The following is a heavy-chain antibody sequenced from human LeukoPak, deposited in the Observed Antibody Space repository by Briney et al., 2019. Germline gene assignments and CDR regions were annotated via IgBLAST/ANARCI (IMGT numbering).Heavy chain of an antibody. Sequence: GGSLRLSCAAPGFTFNSYGMHWVRQAPGKGLERVAVIWYDGSNKYYADSVKGRFTISGDNSKNTLYLQMNCLRAEDTAVYYCARDWKHYFDYWGQGTLVTVSS. CDR1: GFTFNSYG. J-gene: IGHJ4*02. D-gene: IGHD1-1*01. CDR2: IWYDGSNK. V-gene: IGHV3-33*01. CDR3: ARDWKHYFDY.